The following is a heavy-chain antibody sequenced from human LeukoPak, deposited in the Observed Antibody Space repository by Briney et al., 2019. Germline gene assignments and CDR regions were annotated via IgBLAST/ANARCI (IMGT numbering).Heavy chain of an antibody. CDR3: AREGEGFDH. CDR1: GFTFSGYW. J-gene: IGHJ3*01. CDR2: IKQDGSEK. Sequence: PGGSLRLSCAASGFTFSGYWMSWVRQAPGKGLEWVANIKQDGSEKSYGDSVEGRFTISRDNAKNSVYLQMNSLRVEDTAVYYCAREGEGFDHWGQGTTVTVSS. V-gene: IGHV3-7*01. D-gene: IGHD2-21*01.